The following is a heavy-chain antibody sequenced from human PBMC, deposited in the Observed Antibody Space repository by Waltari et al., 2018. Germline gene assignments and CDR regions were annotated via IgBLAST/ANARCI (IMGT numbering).Heavy chain of an antibody. D-gene: IGHD3-3*01. CDR2: INHSGST. Sequence: VQLQQWGAGLLKPSETLSLTCAVYGGSFSGYYWSWIRQPPGKGLEWIGEINHSGSTNHNPSLKSRVTISVDTSKNQFSLKLSSVTAADTAVYYCAGGLRFLEWSLDYWGQGTLVTVSS. CDR1: GGSFSGYY. CDR3: AGGLRFLEWSLDY. J-gene: IGHJ4*02. V-gene: IGHV4-34*01.